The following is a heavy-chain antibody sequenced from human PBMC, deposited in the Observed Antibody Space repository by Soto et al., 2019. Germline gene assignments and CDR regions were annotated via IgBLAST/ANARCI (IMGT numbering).Heavy chain of an antibody. Sequence: QIQLVQSGAEVKKPGASVKVSCKASGYTFTDHGISWVRQAPGQGLEWMGWISAYSDQTVYAQRFQGRFTMTTDKYTNTAYMELRSLTSDDTAVYYCAKDRPRLTQNFREVYWGQGTLITVSS. CDR2: ISAYSDQT. J-gene: IGHJ4*02. CDR1: GYTFTDHG. CDR3: AKDRPRLTQNFREVY. V-gene: IGHV1-18*01. D-gene: IGHD3-16*01.